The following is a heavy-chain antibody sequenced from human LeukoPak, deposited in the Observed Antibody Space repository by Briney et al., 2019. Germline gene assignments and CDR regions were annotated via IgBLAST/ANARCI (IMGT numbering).Heavy chain of an antibody. CDR1: GYTFTSYD. D-gene: IGHD6-6*01. Sequence: GASVKLSCKASGYTFTSYDINWVRQATGQGLEWMGWMNPNSGNTGYAQKFQGRVTMTRNTSISTAYMELSSLRSEDTAVYYCARLHEYSSSFLEDYWGQGTLVTVSS. CDR2: MNPNSGNT. V-gene: IGHV1-8*01. CDR3: ARLHEYSSSFLEDY. J-gene: IGHJ4*02.